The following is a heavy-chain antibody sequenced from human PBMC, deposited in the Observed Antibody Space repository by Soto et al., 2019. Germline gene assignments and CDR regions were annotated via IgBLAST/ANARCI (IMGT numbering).Heavy chain of an antibody. CDR3: ASRPPEVKYYGVFDY. D-gene: IGHD3-3*01. CDR2: IYSGGST. J-gene: IGHJ4*02. V-gene: IGHV3-53*01. Sequence: GGSLRLSCAASGFTVSSNYMTWVRQAPGRGLEWVSVIYSGGSTYYADSVKGRFSISRDNAKNSLYLQMNSLRAEDTAVYYCASRPPEVKYYGVFDYWGQGALVTVSS. CDR1: GFTVSSNY.